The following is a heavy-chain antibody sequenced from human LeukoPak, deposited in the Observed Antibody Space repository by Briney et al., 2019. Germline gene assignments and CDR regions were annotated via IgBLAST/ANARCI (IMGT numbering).Heavy chain of an antibody. CDR3: ATDDYWGLGY. Sequence: PRGSLRLSCAASGITFSNYWMHWVRHAPGKGLVWVSHIIQDGSSTFYADSVRGRFTISRDNAKNTLYLQMNSLRAEDTAVYYCATDDYWGLGYSGQGTLATVSS. D-gene: IGHD7-27*01. CDR2: IIQDGSST. CDR1: GITFSNYW. J-gene: IGHJ4*02. V-gene: IGHV3-74*01.